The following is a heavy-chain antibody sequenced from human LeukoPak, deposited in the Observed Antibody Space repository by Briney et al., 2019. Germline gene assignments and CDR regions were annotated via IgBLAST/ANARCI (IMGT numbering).Heavy chain of an antibody. CDR2: ISSSSSYI. Sequence: GGSLRLSCAASGFTFSSYSMNWVRQAPGKGLEWVSSISSSSSYIYYADSVKGRFTISRDNAKNSLYLQMNSLRAEDTAVYYCARDKGQGYYYGSGPAGWFDPWGQGTLVTVSS. J-gene: IGHJ5*02. CDR1: GFTFSSYS. CDR3: ARDKGQGYYYGSGPAGWFDP. D-gene: IGHD3-10*01. V-gene: IGHV3-21*01.